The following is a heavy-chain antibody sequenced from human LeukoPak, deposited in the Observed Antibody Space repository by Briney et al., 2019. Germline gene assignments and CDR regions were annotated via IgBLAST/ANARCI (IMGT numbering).Heavy chain of an antibody. CDR2: ISGSGGST. Sequence: GGSLRLSCGASGFTFSKAWMSWVRQAPGKGLEWVSAISGSGGSTYYADSVKGRFTISRDNSKNTLYLQMNSLRAEDTAVYYCAKDNLNTYYYDSSGPNYWGQGTLVTVSS. V-gene: IGHV3-23*01. CDR1: GFTFSKAW. D-gene: IGHD3-22*01. J-gene: IGHJ4*02. CDR3: AKDNLNTYYYDSSGPNY.